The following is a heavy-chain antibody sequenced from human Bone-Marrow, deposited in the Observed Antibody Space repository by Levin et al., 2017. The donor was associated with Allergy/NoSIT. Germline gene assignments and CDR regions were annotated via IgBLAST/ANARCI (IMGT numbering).Heavy chain of an antibody. CDR3: ARDCPHLSYRRTWYYYYGIDV. Sequence: GGTLRLSCAASGFTFSNSSMNWVRQAPGKGLEWVSYISDSSSSIFYADSVKGRFTISRDNAKNSLFLQMNSLRDEDTAVYYCARDCPHLSYRRTWYYYYGIDVWGQGTTVTVSS. D-gene: IGHD3-16*02. CDR1: GFTFSNSS. J-gene: IGHJ6*02. CDR2: ISDSSSSI. V-gene: IGHV3-48*02.